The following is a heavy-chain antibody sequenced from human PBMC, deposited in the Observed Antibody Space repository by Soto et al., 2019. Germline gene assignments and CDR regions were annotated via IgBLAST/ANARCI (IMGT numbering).Heavy chain of an antibody. D-gene: IGHD3-3*01. CDR2: IYSSGST. Sequence: QVQLQESGPGLVKPSETLSLTCTVSGGDISTYYWTWIRQPAGKGLEWIGRIYSSGSTKYNPSLKSRVTMSLDTSKNQFSLRLSSVTGADTAVYYCARGQRFSDWFDPWGQGTLVTVSS. CDR1: GGDISTYY. J-gene: IGHJ5*02. V-gene: IGHV4-4*07. CDR3: ARGQRFSDWFDP.